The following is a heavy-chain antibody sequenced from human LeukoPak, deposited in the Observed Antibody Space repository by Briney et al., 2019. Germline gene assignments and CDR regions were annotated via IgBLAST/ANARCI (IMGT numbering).Heavy chain of an antibody. CDR1: DGSFSDYY. D-gene: IGHD5-24*01. Sequence: SETLSLTCAVYDGSFSDYYWSWIRQPPGKGLEWIGEIRNSGGTNYNPSLKSRVTISVDKSKKQFSLKLDSVTAADTAVYYCARGTEADGTFMFDFWGQGTLVTVSS. J-gene: IGHJ4*02. CDR2: IRNSGGT. V-gene: IGHV4-34*01. CDR3: ARGTEADGTFMFDF.